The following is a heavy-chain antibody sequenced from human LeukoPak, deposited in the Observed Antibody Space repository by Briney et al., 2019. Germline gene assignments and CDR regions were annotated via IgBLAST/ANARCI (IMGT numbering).Heavy chain of an antibody. Sequence: ASVKVSCKASGYTFTSYGISWVRQAPGQGLEWMGWISAYNGNTNYAQKLQGRVTMTTDTSTSTAYMELRSLRSDDTAVYYCARDSGTGSSWYVLMVRVRDGMDVWGQGTTVTVSS. V-gene: IGHV1-18*01. CDR2: ISAYNGNT. CDR3: ARDSGTGSSWYVLMVRVRDGMDV. D-gene: IGHD6-13*01. CDR1: GYTFTSYG. J-gene: IGHJ6*02.